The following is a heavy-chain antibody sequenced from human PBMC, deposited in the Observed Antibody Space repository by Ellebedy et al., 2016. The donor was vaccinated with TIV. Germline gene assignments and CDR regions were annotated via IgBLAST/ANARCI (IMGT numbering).Heavy chain of an antibody. CDR3: ASWDFDY. D-gene: IGHD7-27*01. CDR1: GFTFRSYG. J-gene: IGHJ4*02. V-gene: IGHV3-30*03. Sequence: GESLKISCAASGFTFRSYGMHWVRQAPGRGLEWLAVISYDGSDKSYGDSVKGRFTISRDNSNNTLYLQMNSLRAEDTAVYWCASWDFDYWGQGTLVTVSS. CDR2: ISYDGSDK.